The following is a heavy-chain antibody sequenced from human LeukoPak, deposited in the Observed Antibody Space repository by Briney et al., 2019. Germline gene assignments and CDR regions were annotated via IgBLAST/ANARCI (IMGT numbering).Heavy chain of an antibody. J-gene: IGHJ4*02. CDR3: ASPMVRGVG. CDR1: GLSFGDYT. V-gene: IGHV3-74*01. Sequence: GGSLRLSCEASGLSFGDYTMHWVRQAPGKGLVWVSRINGDGSITTYADSVKGRFTISRDNAKNTLYLQMNSLRAEDTAVYYCASPMVRGVGWGQGTLVTVSS. D-gene: IGHD3-10*01. CDR2: INGDGSIT.